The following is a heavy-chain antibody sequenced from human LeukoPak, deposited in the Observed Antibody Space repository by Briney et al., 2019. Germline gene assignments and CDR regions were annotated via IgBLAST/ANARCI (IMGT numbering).Heavy chain of an antibody. Sequence: GGSLRLSCAASGFTFSSYSMNWVRQAPGKGLEWVSSISSSSSYIYYADSVKGRFTISRDNAKNSLYLQMNSLRAEDTAVYYCARDRVAGGYYHYYYYYYGMDVWGQGTTVTVSS. V-gene: IGHV3-21*01. CDR1: GFTFSSYS. D-gene: IGHD3-3*01. CDR3: ARDRVAGGYYHYYYYYYGMDV. CDR2: ISSSSSYI. J-gene: IGHJ6*02.